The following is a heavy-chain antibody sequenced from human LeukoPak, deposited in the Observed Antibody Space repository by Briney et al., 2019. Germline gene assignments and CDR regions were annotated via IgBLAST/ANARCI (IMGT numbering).Heavy chain of an antibody. CDR2: ISYDGSNK. V-gene: IGHV3-30-3*01. J-gene: IGHJ3*02. Sequence: GGSLRLSCAASGFTVSSNYLSWVRQAPGKGLEWVAVISYDGSNKYYADSVKGRFTISRDNSKNTLYLQMNSLRAEDTAVYYCAGDYGDYGVAAFDIWGQGTMVTVSS. D-gene: IGHD4-17*01. CDR1: GFTVSSNY. CDR3: AGDYGDYGVAAFDI.